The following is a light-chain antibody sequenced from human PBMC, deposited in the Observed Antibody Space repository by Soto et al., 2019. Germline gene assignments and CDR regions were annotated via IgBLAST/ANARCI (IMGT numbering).Light chain of an antibody. J-gene: IGKJ1*01. Sequence: DIQMTQSPSTLSASVGDRVTITCRASQSISSWLAWYQQKPGKAPKLLIYNASSLESGVPSRCSCCGSGTEFTLTISRLQPDAFAAYYCQQYKSYSPPTFGQGTKVEIK. CDR1: QSISSW. CDR3: QQYKSYSPPT. CDR2: NAS. V-gene: IGKV1-5*01.